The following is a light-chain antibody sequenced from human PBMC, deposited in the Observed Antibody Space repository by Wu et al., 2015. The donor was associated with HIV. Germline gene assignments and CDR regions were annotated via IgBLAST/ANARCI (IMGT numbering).Light chain of an antibody. J-gene: IGKJ5*01. CDR3: QQRRDWPLT. Sequence: EIVMTQSPATLSFSPGERATLSCRASQNVDNYLAWHQQKPGQAPRLLIYDVSNRAKGIPARFTGSGSGTDFTLTITSLEPEDFAIYYCQQRRDWPLTFGQGTRLEIK. CDR1: QNVDNY. V-gene: IGKV3-11*01. CDR2: DVS.